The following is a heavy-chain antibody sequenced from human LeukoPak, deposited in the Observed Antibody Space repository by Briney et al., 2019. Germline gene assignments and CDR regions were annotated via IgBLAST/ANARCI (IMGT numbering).Heavy chain of an antibody. V-gene: IGHV4-61*01. CDR3: ARFRSRKIYYYGMDV. Sequence: SETLSLTCIVSGGSVSSGSYYWSWIRQPPGKGLQWIGYIYFSGSTNYNPSLESRVTISLDTSKNQFSLKLSSVTAADTAVYYCARFRSRKIYYYGMDVWGQGTTVTVSS. J-gene: IGHJ6*02. CDR1: GGSVSSGSYY. CDR2: IYFSGST.